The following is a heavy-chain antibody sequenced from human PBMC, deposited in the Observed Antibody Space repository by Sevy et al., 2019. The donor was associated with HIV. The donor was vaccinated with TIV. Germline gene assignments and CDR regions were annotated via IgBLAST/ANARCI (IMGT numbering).Heavy chain of an antibody. Sequence: GGSLRLSCAASGFTFSNYWMGWVRQAPGKGLEWVANIKQTGNEIHYVDSVKGRFTISRDNARNSLNLQMNGLRDEDTAVYYCVRDRGGCAGACYPAWGQGTLVTVSS. V-gene: IGHV3-7*01. CDR3: VRDRGGCAGACYPA. D-gene: IGHD2-21*02. J-gene: IGHJ5*02. CDR2: IKQTGNEI. CDR1: GFTFSNYW.